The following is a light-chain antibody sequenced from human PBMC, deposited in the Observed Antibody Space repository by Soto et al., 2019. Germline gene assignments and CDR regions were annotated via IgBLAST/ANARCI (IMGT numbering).Light chain of an antibody. CDR2: GAS. J-gene: IGKJ5*01. Sequence: EIVMTQSPAALSVSPGERVALSCRASQSVSSNLAWYQQKPGQAPRLLIYGASTRATGIPARFSASGSGTDFTLTISSLQSEDFVVYYCQQYNTWPITFGQGTRLEIK. V-gene: IGKV3-15*01. CDR3: QQYNTWPIT. CDR1: QSVSSN.